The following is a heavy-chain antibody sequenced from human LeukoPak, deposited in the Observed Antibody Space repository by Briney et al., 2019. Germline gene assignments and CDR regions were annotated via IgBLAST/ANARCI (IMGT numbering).Heavy chain of an antibody. V-gene: IGHV4-61*02. J-gene: IGHJ3*02. Sequence: SQTLSLTCTVSGGSISSGSYYWSWIRQPAGKGLEWIGRIYTSGSTNYNPSLKSRVTISVDTSKNQFSLKLSSVTAADTAVYYCARERWFDIWGQGTMVTVSS. D-gene: IGHD4-23*01. CDR2: IYTSGST. CDR1: GGSISSGSYY. CDR3: ARERWFDI.